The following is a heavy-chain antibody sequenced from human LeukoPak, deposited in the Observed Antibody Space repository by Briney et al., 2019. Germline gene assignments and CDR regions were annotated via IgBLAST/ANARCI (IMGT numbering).Heavy chain of an antibody. J-gene: IGHJ4*02. CDR1: GFTFSSYS. CDR3: ARALSSSRQAFDY. CDR2: ISSSSSYI. V-gene: IGHV3-21*01. Sequence: GGSLRLSCAASGFTFSSYSMNWARQAPGKGLEWVSSISSSSSYIYYADSVKGRFTISRDNAKNSLYLQMNSLRAEDTAVYYCARALSSSRQAFDYWGQGTLVTVSS. D-gene: IGHD6-6*01.